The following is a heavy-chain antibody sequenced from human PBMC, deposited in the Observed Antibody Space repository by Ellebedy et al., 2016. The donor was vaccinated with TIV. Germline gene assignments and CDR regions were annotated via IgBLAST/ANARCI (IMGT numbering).Heavy chain of an antibody. D-gene: IGHD4-23*01. CDR1: GFTFNTFS. CDR2: ISSASTYI. J-gene: IGHJ4*02. CDR3: ARGTGGNSYFDY. Sequence: GESLKISCAASGFTFNTFSMNWVRQAPGKGLEWVSSISSASTYIYYADSVKGRFTTSRDNAKNSLYLQMNSLRAEDTAVYFCARGTGGNSYFDYWGQGTLATVSS. V-gene: IGHV3-21*01.